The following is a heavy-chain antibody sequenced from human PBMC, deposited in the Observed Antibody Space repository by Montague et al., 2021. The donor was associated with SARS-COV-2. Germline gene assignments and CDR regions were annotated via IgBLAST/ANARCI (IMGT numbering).Heavy chain of an antibody. CDR3: ARGRQHINMVVVVVTGGEYYFDF. CDR1: DGSFSDYS. CDR2: ISHRGST. J-gene: IGHJ4*02. V-gene: IGHV4-34*01. Sequence: SETLSLTCAVYDGSFSDYSWTWIRQPPGKGPEWIGEISHRGSTNYNPSLKSRVTISVDTSKNQFSLKMTSVTAADTAVYYCARGRQHINMVVVVVTGGEYYFDFWGQGTLVAVSS. D-gene: IGHD3-22*01.